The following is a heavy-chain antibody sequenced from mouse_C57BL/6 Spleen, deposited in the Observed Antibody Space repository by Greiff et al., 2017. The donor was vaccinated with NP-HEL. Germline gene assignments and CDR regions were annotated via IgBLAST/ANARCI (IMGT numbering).Heavy chain of an antibody. D-gene: IGHD2-10*01. J-gene: IGHJ2*01. Sequence: QVQLQQPGAELVKPGASVKLSCKASGYTFTSYWMQWVKQRPGQGLAWIGEIDPSDSYTNYNRKFKGKATLTVDTSSSTAYMQLSSLTSEDSAVYYCASWAYHDYWGQGTTLTVSS. CDR2: IDPSDSYT. V-gene: IGHV1-50*01. CDR1: GYTFTSYW. CDR3: ASWAYHDY.